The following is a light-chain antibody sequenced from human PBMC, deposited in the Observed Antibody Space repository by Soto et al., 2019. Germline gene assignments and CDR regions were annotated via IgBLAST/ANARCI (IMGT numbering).Light chain of an antibody. CDR2: DAS. CDR1: QSIGSY. CDR3: QQRSTWPPFS. Sequence: EIVVTQSPSSLAWARGERCTLSCRASQSIGSYLAWYQHKLGQPPRLLIYDASNRATGIPVRFSGSGSGTDFTLTISSLEPEDFAVYYCQQRSTWPPFSFGPGTKADIK. J-gene: IGKJ3*01. V-gene: IGKV3-11*01.